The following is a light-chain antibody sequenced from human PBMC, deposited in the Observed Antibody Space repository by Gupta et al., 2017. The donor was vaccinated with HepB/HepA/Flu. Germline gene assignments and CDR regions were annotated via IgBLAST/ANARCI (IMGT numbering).Light chain of an antibody. CDR1: SSNIGSNT. V-gene: IGLV1-44*01. CDR2: SDN. J-gene: IGLJ3*02. Sequence: QSVLTQPPSASGTPGQRVTISCSGGSSNIGSNTVSWYQQLPGTAPKLLIYSDNQRPSGVPDRLSGSKSGTSASLAISGFQSEDDADYYCAAWDGSLNGWVFGGGTKLTVL. CDR3: AAWDGSLNGWV.